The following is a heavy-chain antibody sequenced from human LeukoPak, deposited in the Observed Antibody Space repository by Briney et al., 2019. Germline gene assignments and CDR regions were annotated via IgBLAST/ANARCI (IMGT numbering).Heavy chain of an antibody. CDR1: GFTFSSYG. V-gene: IGHV3-30*02. Sequence: GSLRLSCAASGFTFSSYGMHWVRQAPGKGLEWVAFIRYDGSNKYYADSVKGRFTISRDNSKNTLYLQMNSLRAEDTAVYYCAKDFYSSGGWGYFDYWGQGTLVTVSS. J-gene: IGHJ4*02. D-gene: IGHD6-19*01. CDR3: AKDFYSSGGWGYFDY. CDR2: IRYDGSNK.